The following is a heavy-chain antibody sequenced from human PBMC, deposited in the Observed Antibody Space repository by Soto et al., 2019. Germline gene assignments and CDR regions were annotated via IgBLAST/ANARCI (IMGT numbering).Heavy chain of an antibody. CDR3: ARGEKLLWFG. D-gene: IGHD3-10*01. CDR2: ISGSGDST. Sequence: EVQLLESGGGLVQPGGSLRLSCAASGFTFSSYAMSWVRQAPGKGLEWVSGISGSGDSTYNIDSVKGRFTVSRDNSKNTLYLQMNSLRAEDTAVYYCARGEKLLWFGGDQGTLVTVSS. V-gene: IGHV3-23*01. J-gene: IGHJ4*02. CDR1: GFTFSSYA.